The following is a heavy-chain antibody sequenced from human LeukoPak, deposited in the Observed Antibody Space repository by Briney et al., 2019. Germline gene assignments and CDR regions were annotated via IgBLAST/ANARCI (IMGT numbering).Heavy chain of an antibody. CDR1: GYSISSGYH. Sequence: SETLSLTCTVSGYSISSGYHWGWIRQPPGKGLEWIGSIYYSGSTYYNPSLKSRVTISVDTSKNQFSLKLSSVTAADTAVYYCARDYSSTTSPFDYWGQGTLVTVSS. J-gene: IGHJ4*02. CDR3: ARDYSSTTSPFDY. V-gene: IGHV4-38-2*02. D-gene: IGHD6-13*01. CDR2: IYYSGST.